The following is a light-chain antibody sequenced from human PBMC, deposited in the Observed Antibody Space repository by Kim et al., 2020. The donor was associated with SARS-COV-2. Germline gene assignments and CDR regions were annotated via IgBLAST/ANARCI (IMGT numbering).Light chain of an antibody. V-gene: IGKV1-27*01. J-gene: IGKJ3*01. Sequence: DSDPYTFGAHQSVFNFLRWCQQRPGRPPKLLIYGASTLHTGVPSRFSGSGSGTDFTLTISSLQPEEVAAYYCQNYARAPFTFGPGTKVDIK. CDR2: GAS. CDR1: QSVFNF. CDR3: QNYARAPFT.